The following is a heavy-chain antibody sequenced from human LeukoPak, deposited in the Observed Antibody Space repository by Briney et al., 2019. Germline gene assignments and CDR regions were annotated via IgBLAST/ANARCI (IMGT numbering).Heavy chain of an antibody. CDR1: GYTFTSYD. D-gene: IGHD6-19*01. CDR3: ARPPAVAGSSYYYYGMDV. Sequence: ASVKVSCKASGYTFTSYDINWVRQATGQGLEWMGWMNPNSGNTGYAQKFQGRATMTRNTSISTAYMELSSLRSEDTAVYYCARPPAVAGSSYYYYGMDVWGQGTTVTVSS. CDR2: MNPNSGNT. J-gene: IGHJ6*02. V-gene: IGHV1-8*01.